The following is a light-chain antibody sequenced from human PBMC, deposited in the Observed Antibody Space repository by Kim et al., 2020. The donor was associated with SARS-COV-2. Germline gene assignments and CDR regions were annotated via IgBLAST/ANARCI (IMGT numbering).Light chain of an antibody. J-gene: IGLJ2*01. V-gene: IGLV3-19*01. CDR1: SLRSYY. Sequence: SSELTQDPAVSVALGQTVRITCQGDSLRSYYASWYQQKPGQAPVLVIYGKNNRPSGIPDRSSGTSSGTTASLTTTGAQAEDEADYYCNPRDSRGNNEVFG. CDR3: NPRDSRGNNEV. CDR2: GKN.